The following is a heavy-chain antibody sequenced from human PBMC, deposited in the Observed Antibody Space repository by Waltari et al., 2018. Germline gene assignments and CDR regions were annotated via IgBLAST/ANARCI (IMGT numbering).Heavy chain of an antibody. CDR3: ARHVLGPYYNTILPPNY. CDR1: RGPTSRRSDS. V-gene: IGHV4-39*01. CDR2: IYYSGST. D-gene: IGHD3-22*01. Sequence: QLQLQASGPGLVKPSEPLSLTCTFSRGPTSRRSDSSGWTRQPPGEGLEWAGSIYYSGSTYYTPSLNSRVTISVDTSKNQFSLKLSSLTAADTAVYFCARHVLGPYYNTILPPNYWGQGTLVTVSS. J-gene: IGHJ4*03.